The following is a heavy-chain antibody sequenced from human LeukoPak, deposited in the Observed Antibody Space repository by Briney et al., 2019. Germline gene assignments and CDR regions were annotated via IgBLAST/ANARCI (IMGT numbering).Heavy chain of an antibody. D-gene: IGHD3-16*01. CDR2: ISSSSSTI. CDR3: ARVGWGNFDY. V-gene: IGHV3-48*04. CDR1: GFTFSSYS. Sequence: GGSLRLSCAASGFTFSSYSMNWVRQAPGKGLEWVSYISSSSSTIYYADSVKGRFTISRDNAKSSLYLQMNSLRAEDTAVYYCARVGWGNFDYWGQGTLVTVSS. J-gene: IGHJ4*02.